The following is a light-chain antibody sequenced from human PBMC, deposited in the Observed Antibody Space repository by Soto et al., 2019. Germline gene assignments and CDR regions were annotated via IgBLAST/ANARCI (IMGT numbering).Light chain of an antibody. V-gene: IGKV3-15*01. CDR1: QSVGTN. CDR2: GAS. CDR3: QQFDSWPIT. Sequence: EIVLTQSPATLSVSPGERATLSCRATQSVGTNLAWYQQKPGHVPRLLISGASTRATEIPARFSGSGSGTEFTFTISSLQSEDLAVYYCQQFDSWPITFGQGTRLEIK. J-gene: IGKJ5*01.